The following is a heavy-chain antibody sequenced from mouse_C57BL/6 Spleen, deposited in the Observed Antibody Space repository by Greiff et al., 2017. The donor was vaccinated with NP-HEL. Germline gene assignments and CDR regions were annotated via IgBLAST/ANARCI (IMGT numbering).Heavy chain of an antibody. CDR2: INPGSGGT. CDR3: ARWSYDYDGAWFAY. CDR1: GYAFTNYL. V-gene: IGHV1-54*01. J-gene: IGHJ3*01. Sequence: QVQLQQSGAELVRPGTSVKVSCKASGYAFTNYLIEWVKQRPGQGLEWIGVINPGSGGTNYNEKFKGKATLTADKSSSTAYMQLSSLTSEDSAVYFCARWSYDYDGAWFAYWGQGTLVTVSA. D-gene: IGHD2-4*01.